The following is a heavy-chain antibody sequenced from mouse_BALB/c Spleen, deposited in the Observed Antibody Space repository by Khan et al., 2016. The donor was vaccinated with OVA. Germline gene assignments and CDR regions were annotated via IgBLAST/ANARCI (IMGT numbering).Heavy chain of an antibody. D-gene: IGHD1-1*01. J-gene: IGHJ3*01. V-gene: IGHV1S136*01. CDR1: GYTFTSYV. CDR2: INPYNDGT. Sequence: EVQLQQSGPELVKPGASVKMSCKASGYTFTSYVMHWVKQKPGQGLEWIGYINPYNDGTKYNEKFKGKATLTSDKSSSTAYMELSRLTTEDTAVYYCARRDYFGSSSFAYWGQGTLVTVSA. CDR3: ARRDYFGSSSFAY.